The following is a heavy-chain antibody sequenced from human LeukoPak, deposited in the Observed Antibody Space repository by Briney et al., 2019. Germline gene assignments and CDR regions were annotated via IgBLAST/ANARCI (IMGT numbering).Heavy chain of an antibody. J-gene: IGHJ6*03. CDR3: ARAIGYYYYYMDV. Sequence: GGSLRLSCAASGFTFTDYSMNWVRQAPGKGLEWVSSISTSGSYIYYADSVKGRFTISRDNAKNSLYLQMNSLRAEDTAVYYCARAIGYYYYYMDVRGKGTTVTVSS. CDR2: ISTSGSYI. V-gene: IGHV3-21*01. CDR1: GFTFTDYS.